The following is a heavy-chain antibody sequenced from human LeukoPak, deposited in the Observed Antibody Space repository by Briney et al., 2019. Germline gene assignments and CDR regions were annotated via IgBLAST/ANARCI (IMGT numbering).Heavy chain of an antibody. CDR3: ARGGYCSSTSCYWGSFDP. Sequence: GGSLRLSCAASGFTFSSYAMSWVRQAPGKGLEWVSSISGSGGPTYYADSVKGRFTISRDNSKNTLYLQMNSLRAEDTAVYYCARGGYCSSTSCYWGSFDPWGQGTLVTVSS. CDR2: ISGSGGPT. V-gene: IGHV3-23*01. CDR1: GFTFSSYA. J-gene: IGHJ5*02. D-gene: IGHD2-2*01.